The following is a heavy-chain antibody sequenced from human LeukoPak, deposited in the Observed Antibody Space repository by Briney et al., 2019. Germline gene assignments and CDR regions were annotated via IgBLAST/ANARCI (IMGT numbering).Heavy chain of an antibody. V-gene: IGHV3-48*03. CDR2: ISSSGSTI. CDR3: ARSPWDSRLYMDV. D-gene: IGHD1-26*01. Sequence: GGSLRLSCAASGFTFSSYEMNWVRQAPGKGLEWVSYISSSGSTIYYADSVKGRFTISRDNAKNSLYLQMNSLRAEDTAVYYCARSPWDSRLYMDVWGKGTTVTVSS. CDR1: GFTFSSYE. J-gene: IGHJ6*03.